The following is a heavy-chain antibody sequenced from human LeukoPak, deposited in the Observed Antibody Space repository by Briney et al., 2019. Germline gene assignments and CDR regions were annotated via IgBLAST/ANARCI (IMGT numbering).Heavy chain of an antibody. CDR2: IKSKTDGGTT. D-gene: IGHD6-13*01. Sequence: PGGSLRLSCAASGFTFSSYSMNWVRQAPGKGLEWVGRIKSKTDGGTTDYAAPVKGRFTISRDDSENTLYLQMNSLKTEDTAVYYCTTPLSIAAAEVFDPWGQGTLVTVSS. CDR1: GFTFSSYS. J-gene: IGHJ5*02. CDR3: TTPLSIAAAEVFDP. V-gene: IGHV3-15*01.